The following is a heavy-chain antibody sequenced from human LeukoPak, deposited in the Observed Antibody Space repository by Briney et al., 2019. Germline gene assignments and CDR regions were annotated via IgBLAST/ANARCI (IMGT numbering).Heavy chain of an antibody. D-gene: IGHD3-10*01. CDR1: GGSFTSYY. CDR3: ARSLYGSGNIWLDP. Sequence: PSETLSLTCTVSGGSFTSYYWSWIRQPPGKGLEWIGYIYFTGSTNYNPSLKSRVTISLDTSKNQFSLNLISVTAADTAVYYCARSLYGSGNIWLDPWGQGTLVTVSS. J-gene: IGHJ5*02. CDR2: IYFTGST. V-gene: IGHV4-59*01.